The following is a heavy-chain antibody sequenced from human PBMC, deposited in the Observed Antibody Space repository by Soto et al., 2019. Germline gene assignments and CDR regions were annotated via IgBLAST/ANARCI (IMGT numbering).Heavy chain of an antibody. J-gene: IGHJ3*02. V-gene: IGHV4-31*03. CDR3: ARDSYYYDSSGYYQRAGGAFDI. Sequence: SETLSLTCTGSGGSISSGGYYWSWIRQHPGKGLEWIGYIYYSGSTYYNPSLKSRVTISVDTSKNQFSLKLSSVTAADTAVYYCARDSYYYDSSGYYQRAGGAFDIWGQGTMVTVSS. CDR1: GGSISSGGYY. CDR2: IYYSGST. D-gene: IGHD3-22*01.